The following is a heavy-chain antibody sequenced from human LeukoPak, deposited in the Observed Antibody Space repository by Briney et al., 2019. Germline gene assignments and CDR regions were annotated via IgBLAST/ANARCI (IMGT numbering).Heavy chain of an antibody. V-gene: IGHV1-69*06. D-gene: IGHD6-19*01. CDR2: IIPIFGTA. CDR3: ARVLYSSGSRWFDP. J-gene: IGHJ5*02. Sequence: GSSVKVSCKASGGTFSSYAINWVRQAPGQGLEWMGGIIPIFGTANYAQKFQGRVTITADKSTSTAYMELSSLRSEDTAVYYCARVLYSSGSRWFDPWGQGTLVTVSS. CDR1: GGTFSSYA.